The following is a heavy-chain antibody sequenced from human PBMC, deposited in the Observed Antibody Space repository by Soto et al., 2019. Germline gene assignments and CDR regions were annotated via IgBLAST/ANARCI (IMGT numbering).Heavy chain of an antibody. CDR3: ARDYEYYDILTGTYYYYGMDV. D-gene: IGHD3-9*01. J-gene: IGHJ6*02. CDR2: ISSSSSYI. Sequence: CAGSGFTFSSYEMNWVRQAPGKGLEWASSISSSSSYIYYADSVKGRFTISRDNAKNSLYLQMNSLRAEDTAVYYCARDYEYYDILTGTYYYYGMDVWGQGTTVTVSS. V-gene: IGHV3-21*01. CDR1: GFTFSSYE.